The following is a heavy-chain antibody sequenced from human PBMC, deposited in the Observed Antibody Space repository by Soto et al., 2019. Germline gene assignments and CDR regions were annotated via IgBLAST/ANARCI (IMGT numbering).Heavy chain of an antibody. CDR2: IHPGGQTI. Sequence: EVQLVESGGGLVQPGGSLRLSCAASGFTFSSSEMYWVRQAPGKGLEWISYIHPGGQTIFYAESVEGRFTISRDKAKNSGYRQLNSLRAEDTAVYYCARGGSRWGQGTMVNVSS. V-gene: IGHV3-48*03. J-gene: IGHJ3*01. D-gene: IGHD2-15*01. CDR1: GFTFSSSE. CDR3: ARGGSR.